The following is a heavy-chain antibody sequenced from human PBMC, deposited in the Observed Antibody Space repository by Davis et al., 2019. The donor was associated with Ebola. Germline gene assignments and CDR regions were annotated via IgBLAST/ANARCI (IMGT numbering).Heavy chain of an antibody. CDR1: GFPFSTYW. V-gene: IGHV3-7*01. CDR3: ARGVLGNYLSNY. J-gene: IGHJ4*02. Sequence: PGGSLRLSCAASGFPFSTYWMNWVRQAPGKGLEWVANINQDGGDQYYVDSVKGRFTISRDNAQNSLYLQMTSLRSEDTAVYYCARGVLGNYLSNYWGQGTLVTVSS. D-gene: IGHD1-7*01. CDR2: INQDGGDQ.